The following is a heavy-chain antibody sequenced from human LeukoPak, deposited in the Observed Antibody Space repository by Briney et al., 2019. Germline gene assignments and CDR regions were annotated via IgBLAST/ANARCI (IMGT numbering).Heavy chain of an antibody. D-gene: IGHD4-17*01. CDR1: GYSINSGYW. Sequence: SETVSLTCAVSGYSINSGYWWSWVRQPPGKGLEWIGEIHHGGTTNYNPSLKSRVTISVDTSKNHFSLMLTSVAVADTAVYYCARNGHYSADYWGQGTLVTVSS. V-gene: IGHV4-4*02. CDR2: IHHGGTT. CDR3: ARNGHYSADY. J-gene: IGHJ4*01.